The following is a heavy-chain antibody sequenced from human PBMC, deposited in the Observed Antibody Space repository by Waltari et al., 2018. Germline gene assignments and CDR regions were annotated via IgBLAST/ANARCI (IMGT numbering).Heavy chain of an antibody. Sequence: QVQLVQSGAEVKKPGASVKVSCKASGYSFTSYDINWVRQATGQGVEWMGWINPISGNTGYAQKFQGRVIMTTDTSTSTAYMELSSLTSDDTAVYYCARGAVPGKGANWFDPWGQGTLVIVSS. D-gene: IGHD3-16*01. CDR3: ARGAVPGKGANWFDP. CDR1: GYSFTSYD. CDR2: INPISGNT. V-gene: IGHV1-8*01. J-gene: IGHJ5*02.